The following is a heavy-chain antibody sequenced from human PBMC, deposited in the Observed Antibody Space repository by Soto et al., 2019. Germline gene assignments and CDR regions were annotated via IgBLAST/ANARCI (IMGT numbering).Heavy chain of an antibody. V-gene: IGHV3-23*01. CDR3: AKPIEQWLGNFDY. J-gene: IGHJ4*02. CDR2: ISGSGGST. CDR1: EFTISSHA. Sequence: GRLMRLSRGASEFTISSHAMSWVRQAPGKGLEWVSAISGSGGSTYYADSVKGRFTISRDNSKNTLYLQMNSLRAEDTAVYYCAKPIEQWLGNFDYWGQGILVSVS. D-gene: IGHD6-19*01.